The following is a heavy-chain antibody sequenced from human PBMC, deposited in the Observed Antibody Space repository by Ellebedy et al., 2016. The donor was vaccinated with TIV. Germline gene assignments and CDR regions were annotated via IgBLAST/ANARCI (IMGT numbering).Heavy chain of an antibody. CDR2: ISYDGSNK. CDR1: GFTFSSYG. D-gene: IGHD4-11*01. Sequence: GESLKISXAASGFTFSSYGMHWVRQAPGKGLEWVAVISYDGSNKYYADSVKGRFTISRDNAKNSLYLQMNSLRAEDTAVYYCARVTYSGMDVWGQGTTVTVSS. J-gene: IGHJ6*02. V-gene: IGHV3-30*03. CDR3: ARVTYSGMDV.